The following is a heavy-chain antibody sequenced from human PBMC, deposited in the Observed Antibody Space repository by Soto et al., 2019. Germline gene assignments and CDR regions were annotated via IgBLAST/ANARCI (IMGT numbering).Heavy chain of an antibody. J-gene: IGHJ3*02. V-gene: IGHV1-18*01. CDR2: ISAYNGNT. CDR1: GYTFTSYG. Sequence: ASVKVSCKASGYTFTSYGISWVRQAPGQGLEWMGWISAYNGNTNYAQKLQGRVTMTTDTSTSTAYMELRSLRSDDTAVYYCARDAYYDWWSGYYTGAGAFDIWGQATMVTVSS. D-gene: IGHD3-3*01. CDR3: ARDAYYDWWSGYYTGAGAFDI.